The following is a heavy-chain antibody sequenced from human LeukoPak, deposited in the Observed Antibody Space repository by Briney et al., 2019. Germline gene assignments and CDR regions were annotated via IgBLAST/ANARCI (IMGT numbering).Heavy chain of an antibody. Sequence: ASVKVSCKASGGTFSSYAISWVRQAPGQGLEWMGGIIPIFGTANYAQKFQGRVTITADESTSTAYMELSSLRSEDTAVYYCARVPPGGIVVVPAAIGDYYYYMDVWGKGTTVTVSS. CDR2: IIPIFGTA. V-gene: IGHV1-69*13. D-gene: IGHD2-2*01. J-gene: IGHJ6*03. CDR3: ARVPPGGIVVVPAAIGDYYYYMDV. CDR1: GGTFSSYA.